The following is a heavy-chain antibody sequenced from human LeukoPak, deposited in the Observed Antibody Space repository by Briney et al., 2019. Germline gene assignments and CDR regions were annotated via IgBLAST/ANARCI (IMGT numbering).Heavy chain of an antibody. Sequence: PGGSLRLSCAASGFTFSSYAMHWVRQAPGKGLEWVAVISYDGSNKYYADSVKGRFTISRDNSKNTLYLQMNSLRAEDTAVYYCARTKAKDWPYYYGSGSYYIDYWGQGTLVTVSS. CDR2: ISYDGSNK. J-gene: IGHJ4*02. D-gene: IGHD3-10*01. CDR1: GFTFSSYA. V-gene: IGHV3-30-3*01. CDR3: ARTKAKDWPYYYGSGSYYIDY.